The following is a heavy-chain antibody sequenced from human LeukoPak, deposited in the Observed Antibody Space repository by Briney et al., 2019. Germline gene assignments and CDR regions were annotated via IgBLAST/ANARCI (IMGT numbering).Heavy chain of an antibody. V-gene: IGHV1-8*03. CDR1: GYTFTSYD. D-gene: IGHD1-26*01. Sequence: GASVKVSCKASGYTFTSYDINWVRQATGQGLEWMGWMNPNSGNTGYAQKFQGRVTITRNTSISTAYMELSSLRSEDTAVYCCARGPKWELELYAFDIWGQGTMVTVSS. J-gene: IGHJ3*02. CDR2: MNPNSGNT. CDR3: ARGPKWELELYAFDI.